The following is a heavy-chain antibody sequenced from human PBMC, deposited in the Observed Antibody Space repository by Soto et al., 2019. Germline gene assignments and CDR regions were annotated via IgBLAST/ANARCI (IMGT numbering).Heavy chain of an antibody. J-gene: IGHJ2*01. V-gene: IGHV3-72*01. CDR1: GFTFSDHH. D-gene: IGHD2-2*01. Sequence: EVQLVESGGGLVQPGGSLRLSCAASGFTFSDHHMDWVRQAPGKGLEWVGRTRNKANSYITEYAASVKSRFTISRDDSNNALYLQMNSLKTEDTAVYYCAREYCSTTSCYLFYSDLWGRGTLVTVSS. CDR2: TRNKANSYIT. CDR3: AREYCSTTSCYLFYSDL.